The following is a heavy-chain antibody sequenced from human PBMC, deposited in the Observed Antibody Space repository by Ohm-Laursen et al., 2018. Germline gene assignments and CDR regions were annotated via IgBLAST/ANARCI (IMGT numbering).Heavy chain of an antibody. Sequence: SLRLSCTAPGFNFSEFYMSWIRQAPGKGLEWISYISATGNARYYEDSLKGRITIFRDNAKKLLYLQMHSLRAEDTAVYYCARSEQDYTHWYFDLWGRGTLVTVSS. D-gene: IGHD4-11*01. CDR2: ISATGNAR. CDR3: ARSEQDYTHWYFDL. CDR1: GFNFSEFY. V-gene: IGHV3-11*01. J-gene: IGHJ2*01.